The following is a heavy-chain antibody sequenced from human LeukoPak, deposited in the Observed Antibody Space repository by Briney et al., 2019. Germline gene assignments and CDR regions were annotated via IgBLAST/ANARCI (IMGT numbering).Heavy chain of an antibody. Sequence: SETLSLTCTVAGGSISSYYWSWIRQPPGKGLEWIGYIYYSVSTNYNPSLKSRVTISVDTSKHQFSLKLRSVTAADTAVYYCARSSVRYYGSGSYPFVWGQGTLVTVSS. CDR1: GGSISSYY. J-gene: IGHJ4*02. CDR2: IYYSVST. CDR3: ARSSVRYYGSGSYPFV. D-gene: IGHD3-10*01. V-gene: IGHV4-59*08.